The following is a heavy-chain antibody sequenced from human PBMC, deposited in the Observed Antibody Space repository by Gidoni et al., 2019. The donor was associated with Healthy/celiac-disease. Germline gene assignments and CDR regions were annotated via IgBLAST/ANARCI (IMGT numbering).Heavy chain of an antibody. CDR2: IYSGCST. CDR3: ARGFLNLPSGDAFDI. Sequence: EVQLVESGGGLVQPGGSLRLSCAASGCTVRSNYMSWVRQAPGQGLDWVSVIYSGCSTYTADSVKGRFTISRYNSKNTLYLQMNSLRAEDTAVYYCARGFLNLPSGDAFDIWGQGTMVTVSS. J-gene: IGHJ3*02. CDR1: GCTVRSNY. V-gene: IGHV3-66*01. D-gene: IGHD3-10*01.